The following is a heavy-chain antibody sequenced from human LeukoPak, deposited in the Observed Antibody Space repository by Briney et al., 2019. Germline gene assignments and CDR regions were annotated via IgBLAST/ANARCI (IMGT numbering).Heavy chain of an antibody. V-gene: IGHV4-61*08. J-gene: IGHJ4*02. D-gene: IGHD3-10*01. Sequence: PSETLSLTCNVSGGSVSSGAYYWSWVRQPPGKGLDWIGYVSNSGSAEYNPSLKSRVTMSVDTTTNQFSLKLSSVTAADTAVYYCARDLEGYHYGSGNYPQWGQGTLITVSS. CDR1: GGSVSSGAYY. CDR2: VSNSGSA. CDR3: ARDLEGYHYGSGNYPQ.